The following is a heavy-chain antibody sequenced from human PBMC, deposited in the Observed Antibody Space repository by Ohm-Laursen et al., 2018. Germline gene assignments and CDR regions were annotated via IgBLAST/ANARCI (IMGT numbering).Heavy chain of an antibody. Sequence: SLRLSCAASGITFSSYAMNWVRQAPGKGLEWVSGISGSGGSTDYADSVKGRFIISRDNSKNTLYLQMNILRDDDTAVYYCVITGGFWNYWGQGTLVTVSS. V-gene: IGHV3-23*01. CDR1: GITFSSYA. J-gene: IGHJ4*02. CDR2: ISGSGGST. CDR3: VITGGFWNY. D-gene: IGHD3-10*01.